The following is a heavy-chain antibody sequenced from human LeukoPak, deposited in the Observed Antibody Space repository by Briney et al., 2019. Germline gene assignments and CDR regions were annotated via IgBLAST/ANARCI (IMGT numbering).Heavy chain of an antibody. CDR3: AREASPYGEGHFQH. CDR1: GYTFTSYG. Sequence: GASVKVSCKASGYTFTSYGISWVRQAPGQGLEWMGWISAYNGNTNYAQKLQGRVTMTTDTSTSTAYMELRSLRSDDTAVYYCAREASPYGEGHFQHWGQGTLVTVSS. J-gene: IGHJ1*01. CDR2: ISAYNGNT. D-gene: IGHD4-17*01. V-gene: IGHV1-18*04.